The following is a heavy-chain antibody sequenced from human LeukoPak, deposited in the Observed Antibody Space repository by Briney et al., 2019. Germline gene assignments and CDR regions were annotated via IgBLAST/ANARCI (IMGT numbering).Heavy chain of an antibody. Sequence: GGSLRLSCAASGFTFSSYAMSWVRQAPGKGLEWVSAISGSGGSTYYADSVKGRFTISRDNSKNTLYLQMNSLRAEDTAVYYCAKDPYSGSSKGGAFDIWGQGTMVTVSS. J-gene: IGHJ3*02. CDR3: AKDPYSGSSKGGAFDI. CDR2: ISGSGGST. V-gene: IGHV3-23*01. CDR1: GFTFSSYA. D-gene: IGHD1-26*01.